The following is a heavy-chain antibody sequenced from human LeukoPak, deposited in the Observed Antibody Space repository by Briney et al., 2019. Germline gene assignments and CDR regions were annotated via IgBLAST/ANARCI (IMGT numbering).Heavy chain of an antibody. Sequence: GGSLRLSCSVSGFTFTTYAMSWVRQAPGKGLEWVSGISDSGADTYYADSVKGRFTISRDTSKNTLYLQMNSLRAEDTALYYCARSESYDSSGYYFDYWGQGTLVTVPS. CDR1: GFTFTTYA. V-gene: IGHV3-23*01. CDR3: ARSESYDSSGYYFDY. D-gene: IGHD3-22*01. J-gene: IGHJ4*02. CDR2: ISDSGADT.